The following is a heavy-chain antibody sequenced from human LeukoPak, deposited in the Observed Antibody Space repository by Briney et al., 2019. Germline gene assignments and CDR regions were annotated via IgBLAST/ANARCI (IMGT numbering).Heavy chain of an antibody. V-gene: IGHV1-18*01. CDR1: GYTFTSYG. CDR3: ARDFFKGYCSSISCHVESEIFDY. CDR2: ISVYNGNT. Sequence: ASVKVSCKASGYTFTSYGISWVRQAPGQGLEWMGWISVYNGNTNYAQKLQGRVTMTTDTSTSTAYMELRSLRSDDTAVYYCARDFFKGYCSSISCHVESEIFDYWGQGTLVTVSS. D-gene: IGHD2-2*01. J-gene: IGHJ4*02.